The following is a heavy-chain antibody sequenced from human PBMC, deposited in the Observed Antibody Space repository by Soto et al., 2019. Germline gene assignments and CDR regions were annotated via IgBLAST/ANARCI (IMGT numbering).Heavy chain of an antibody. J-gene: IGHJ6*03. CDR2: IYYSGST. D-gene: IGHD3-10*01. CDR3: ARWVQAYDGAGSYYYYYMDV. V-gene: IGHV4-59*01. Sequence: SETLSLTCTVSGGSISSYYWSWIRQPPGKGLEWIGYIYYSGSTNYNPYLKSLVPISVDTSKNQFSLKLSTVTAAAAAVYYCARWVQAYDGAGSYYYYYMDVWGKGTTVTVSS. CDR1: GGSISSYY.